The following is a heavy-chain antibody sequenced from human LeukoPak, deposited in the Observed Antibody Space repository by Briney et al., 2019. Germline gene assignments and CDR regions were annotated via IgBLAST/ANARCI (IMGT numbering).Heavy chain of an antibody. CDR3: ARSPPADYSSSWYFPSVYYFDY. J-gene: IGHJ4*02. Sequence: GGSLRLSCAASGFTFSSYGMHWVRQAPGKGLEWVAVIWYDGSNKYYADSVKGRFTISRDNSKNTLYLQMNSLRAEDTAEYYCARSPPADYSSSWYFPSVYYFDYWGQGTLVTVSS. D-gene: IGHD6-13*01. CDR2: IWYDGSNK. V-gene: IGHV3-33*01. CDR1: GFTFSSYG.